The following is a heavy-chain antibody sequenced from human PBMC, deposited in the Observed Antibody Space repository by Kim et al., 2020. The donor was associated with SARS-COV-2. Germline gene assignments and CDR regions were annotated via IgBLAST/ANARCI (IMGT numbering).Heavy chain of an antibody. Sequence: GGSLRLSCAASGFTFSSYWMHWVRQAPGKGLVWVSRINSDGSSTSYADSVKGRFTISRDNAKNTLYLQMNSLRAEDTAVYYCARDGQWLAGNYYYYGMDVWGQGTTVTVSS. D-gene: IGHD6-19*01. CDR1: GFTFSSYW. J-gene: IGHJ6*02. CDR3: ARDGQWLAGNYYYYGMDV. CDR2: INSDGSST. V-gene: IGHV3-74*01.